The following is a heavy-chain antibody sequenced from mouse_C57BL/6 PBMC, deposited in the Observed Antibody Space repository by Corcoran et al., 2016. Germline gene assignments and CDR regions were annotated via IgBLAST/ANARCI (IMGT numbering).Heavy chain of an antibody. CDR1: GYAFSSYW. J-gene: IGHJ2*01. CDR3: ARSDYYGSSY. Sequence: QVQLQQSGAELVKPGASVKISCKASGYAFSSYWMNGVKQRPGKGLEWLGQIYPGDGDTNYNGKFKGKATLTADKSSSTAYMQLSSLTSEDSAVYFCARSDYYGSSYWGQGTTLTVSS. V-gene: IGHV1-80*01. CDR2: IYPGDGDT. D-gene: IGHD1-1*01.